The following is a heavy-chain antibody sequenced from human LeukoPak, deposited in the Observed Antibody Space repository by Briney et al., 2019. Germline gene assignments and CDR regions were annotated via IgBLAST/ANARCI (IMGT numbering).Heavy chain of an antibody. D-gene: IGHD3-3*01. J-gene: IGHJ4*02. V-gene: IGHV4-39*07. CDR1: GGSISSSSYY. CDR3: AREGSPYYDFWSGYSTYAFDI. CDR2: IYYSGST. Sequence: ETLSLTCTVSGGSISSSSYYWGWIRQPPGKGLEWIGSIYYSGSTYYNPSLKSRVTISVDTSKNQFSLKLSSVTAADTAVYYCAREGSPYYDFWSGYSTYAFDIWGQGTLVTVSS.